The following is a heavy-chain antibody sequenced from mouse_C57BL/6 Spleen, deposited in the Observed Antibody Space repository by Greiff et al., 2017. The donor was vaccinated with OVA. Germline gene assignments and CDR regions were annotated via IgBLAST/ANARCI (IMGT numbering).Heavy chain of an antibody. V-gene: IGHV1-62-2*01. CDR3: ARHEEGGAMDY. J-gene: IGHJ4*01. CDR2: FYPGSGSI. Sequence: QVHVKQSGAELVKPGASVKLSCKASGYTFTEYTIHWVKQRSGQGLEWIGWFYPGSGSIKYNEKFKDKATLTADKSSSTVYMELSRVTAEDSAVYCCARHEEGGAMDYWGQGTSVTVSS. CDR1: GYTFTEYT.